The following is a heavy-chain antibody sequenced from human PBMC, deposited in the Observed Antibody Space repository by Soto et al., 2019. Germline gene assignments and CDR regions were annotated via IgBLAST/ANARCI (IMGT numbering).Heavy chain of an antibody. J-gene: IGHJ6*02. Sequence: ASVKVSCKASGYTFTSYGISWVRQAPGQGLEWMGWISAYNGNTNYAQKLQGRVTMTTDTSTSTAYMELRSLRSDDTAVYYCARVPASGWYSMVFHYYNCMDVWGQGTTVTVSS. D-gene: IGHD6-19*01. CDR3: ARVPASGWYSMVFHYYNCMDV. CDR2: ISAYNGNT. CDR1: GYTFTSYG. V-gene: IGHV1-18*01.